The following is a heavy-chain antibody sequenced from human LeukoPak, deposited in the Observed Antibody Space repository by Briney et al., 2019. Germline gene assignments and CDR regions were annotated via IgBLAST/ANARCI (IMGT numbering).Heavy chain of an antibody. CDR3: ARDLVTMRWFDP. CDR1: GGSISSYY. D-gene: IGHD3-22*01. Sequence: SETLSLTCTVSGGSISSYYWSWIRQPAGKGLEWIGSIYYSGSTYYNPSLKSRVTISVDTSKNQFSLKLSSVTAADTAVYYCARDLVTMRWFDPWGQGTLVTVSS. V-gene: IGHV4-4*07. J-gene: IGHJ5*02. CDR2: IYYSGST.